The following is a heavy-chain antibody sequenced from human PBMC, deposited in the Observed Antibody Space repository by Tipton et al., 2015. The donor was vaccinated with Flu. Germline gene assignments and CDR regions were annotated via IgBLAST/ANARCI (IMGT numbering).Heavy chain of an antibody. V-gene: IGHV4-30-2*01. Sequence: TLSLTCTVSGGFITSGGYAWTWIRQPPGKGLEWIGFIYHSGSPYYNMSLRGRVTISVDTSKNQFSLKLSSVTAADAAVFYCARSRLSSGWGGWSGHWGQGTLVTVSS. J-gene: IGHJ4*02. CDR2: IYHSGSP. CDR1: GGFITSGGYA. CDR3: ARSRLSSGWGGWSGH. D-gene: IGHD6-19*01.